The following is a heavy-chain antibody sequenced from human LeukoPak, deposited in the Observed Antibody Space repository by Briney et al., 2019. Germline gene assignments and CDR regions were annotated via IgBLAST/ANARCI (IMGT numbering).Heavy chain of an antibody. D-gene: IGHD3-10*01. CDR3: ARSRGLYYFDAFDI. J-gene: IGHJ3*02. Sequence: GGSLRLSCAASGFTFSSYSMNWVRQAPGKGLEWVSSISSSSSYIYYADSVKGRFTISRDNAKNSLYLQMNSLRAEDTAVYYCARSRGLYYFDAFDIWGQGTMVTVSS. CDR1: GFTFSSYS. CDR2: ISSSSSYI. V-gene: IGHV3-21*01.